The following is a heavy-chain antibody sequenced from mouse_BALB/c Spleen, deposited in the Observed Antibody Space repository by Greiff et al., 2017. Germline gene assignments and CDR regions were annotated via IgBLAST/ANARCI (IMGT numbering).Heavy chain of an antibody. D-gene: IGHD2-10*01. V-gene: IGHV5-12-2*01. CDR3: ARRAYYGNYNWYFDV. J-gene: IGHJ1*01. CDR2: ISNGGGST. Sequence: EVHLVESGGGLVQPGGSLKLSCAASGFTFSSYTMSWVRQTPEKRLEWVAYISNGGGSTYYPDTVKGRFTISRDNAKNTLYLQMSSLKSEDTAMYYCARRAYYGNYNWYFDVWGAGTTVTVSS. CDR1: GFTFSSYT.